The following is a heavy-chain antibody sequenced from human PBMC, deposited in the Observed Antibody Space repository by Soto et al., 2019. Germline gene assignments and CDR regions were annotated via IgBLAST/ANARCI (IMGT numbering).Heavy chain of an antibody. Sequence: QVQLVQSGAEVKKPGSSVKVSCKASGGTFRSYSISWVRQAPGQGLEWMGGIIPIFGTANYAQKFQGRVTITADESTSTGYMELSSLRSEDTAVYYCAIEYSSSPPYYPIGYWGQGTLVTVSS. CDR2: IIPIFGTA. J-gene: IGHJ4*02. D-gene: IGHD6-6*01. V-gene: IGHV1-69*01. CDR3: AIEYSSSPPYYPIGY. CDR1: GGTFRSYS.